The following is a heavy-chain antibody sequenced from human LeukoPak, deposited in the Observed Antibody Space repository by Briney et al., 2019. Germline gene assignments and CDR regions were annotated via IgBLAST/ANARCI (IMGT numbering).Heavy chain of an antibody. Sequence: GPSLRLSCAASGFTFSIYWTRWVRQAPGKGLGWVSRINTDWSSTSYADSVKGRFTISKDNAKNTLYLQMNSLRAEDTAVYYCAPSALTFSNGWYGYWGQGTLVTVSS. CDR2: INTDWSST. CDR1: GFTFSIYW. V-gene: IGHV3-74*01. D-gene: IGHD6-19*01. J-gene: IGHJ4*02. CDR3: APSALTFSNGWYGY.